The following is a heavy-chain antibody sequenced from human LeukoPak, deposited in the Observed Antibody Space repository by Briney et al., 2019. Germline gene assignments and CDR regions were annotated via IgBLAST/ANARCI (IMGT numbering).Heavy chain of an antibody. Sequence: ASVKVSCKVSGYTLTELSMHWVRQAPGKGLEWMGGFDPEDGETIYAQKFQGRVTMTEDTSTDTAYMELSSLRSEDTAVYYCATTLITMVRGGGYLDYWGQGTLVTVSS. CDR1: GYTLTELS. D-gene: IGHD3-10*01. CDR2: FDPEDGET. V-gene: IGHV1-24*01. CDR3: ATTLITMVRGGGYLDY. J-gene: IGHJ4*02.